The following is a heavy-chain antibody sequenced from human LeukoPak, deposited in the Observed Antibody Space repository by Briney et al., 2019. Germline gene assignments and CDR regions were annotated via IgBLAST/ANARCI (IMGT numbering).Heavy chain of an antibody. V-gene: IGHV3-7*01. Sequence: GGSLRLSCAASGFTFSSYWMSWVRQAPGKGLEWVANIKQDGSEKYYVDSVKGRFTISRDNAKNSLYLQMNSLRAEDTAVYYCARDKDIVATIGYYHYYMDVWGKGTTVTVSS. D-gene: IGHD5-12*01. CDR2: IKQDGSEK. CDR1: GFTFSSYW. J-gene: IGHJ6*03. CDR3: ARDKDIVATIGYYHYYMDV.